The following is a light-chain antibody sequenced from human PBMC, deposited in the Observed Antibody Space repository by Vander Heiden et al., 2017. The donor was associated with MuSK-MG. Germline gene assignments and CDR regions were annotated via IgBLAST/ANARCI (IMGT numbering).Light chain of an antibody. Sequence: HSALTQPPSASGSPGQSVTISCTGTSSDVGSYDSVSWYQQHPGKAPKLIIYEVTKRPSGVPDRFSGSKSGNTASLTVSGLRAEDEADYYCSSYAGRNDYIIFGGGTKLTVL. CDR3: SSYAGRNDYII. CDR1: SSDVGSYDS. J-gene: IGLJ2*01. CDR2: EVT. V-gene: IGLV2-8*01.